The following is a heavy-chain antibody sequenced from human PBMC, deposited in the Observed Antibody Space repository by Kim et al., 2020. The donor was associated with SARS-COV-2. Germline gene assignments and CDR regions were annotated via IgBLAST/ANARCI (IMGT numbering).Heavy chain of an antibody. V-gene: IGHV3-21*01. D-gene: IGHD3-22*01. Sequence: ADSVKGRFTISRDNAKNSLYLQMNSLRAEDTAVYYCARDENYYDSSGYPAWGQGTLVTVSS. J-gene: IGHJ5*02. CDR3: ARDENYYDSSGYPA.